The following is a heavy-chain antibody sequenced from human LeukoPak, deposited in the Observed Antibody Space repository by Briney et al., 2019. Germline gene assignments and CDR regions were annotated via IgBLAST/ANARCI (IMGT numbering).Heavy chain of an antibody. D-gene: IGHD2-21*01. CDR2: VTQDGSEK. CDR1: GFTFSSYW. J-gene: IGHJ4*02. CDR3: ARLAYCGGDCFSGLNPFDY. Sequence: GGSLRLSCAASGFTFSSYWMSWVRQAPGQGLEWVANVTQDGSEKYYVDSVKGRFTISRDNAKNSLYLQMNSLRAEDTAVYYCARLAYCGGDCFSGLNPFDYWGQGALVTVSS. V-gene: IGHV3-7*01.